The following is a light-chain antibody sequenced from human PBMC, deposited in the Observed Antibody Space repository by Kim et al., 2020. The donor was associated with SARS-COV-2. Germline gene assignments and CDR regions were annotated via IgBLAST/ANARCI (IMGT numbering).Light chain of an antibody. Sequence: PGKTARITCGGKNIGSKSVHWYQQKPGQAPVLVIYDDSDRPSGITERFSGYNSGNTATLTISRVEAGDEADYYCQVWDSSSDHRVFGGGTQLTVL. J-gene: IGLJ3*02. CDR1: NIGSKS. V-gene: IGLV3-21*03. CDR2: DDS. CDR3: QVWDSSSDHRV.